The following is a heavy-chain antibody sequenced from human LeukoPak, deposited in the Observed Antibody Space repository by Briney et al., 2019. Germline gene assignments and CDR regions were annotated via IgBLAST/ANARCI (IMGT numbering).Heavy chain of an antibody. V-gene: IGHV4-39*01. Sequence: SETLSLTCTLSVGSISSSSYYWGWIRQPPGKGLEWIVSIYYSGSTYYNPSLKSRVTISIDRSKNQFFLKLSSVTAADTAVYYCARQWADFWSGYYLVFDYWGQGTLVTVSS. D-gene: IGHD3-3*01. CDR1: VGSISSSSYY. J-gene: IGHJ4*02. CDR3: ARQWADFWSGYYLVFDY. CDR2: IYYSGST.